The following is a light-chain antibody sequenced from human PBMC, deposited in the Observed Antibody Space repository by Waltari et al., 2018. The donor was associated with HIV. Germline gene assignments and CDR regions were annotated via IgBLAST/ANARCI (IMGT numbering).Light chain of an antibody. CDR1: SSDVGGSNY. J-gene: IGLJ1*01. V-gene: IGLV2-11*01. Sequence: QSALTQPRSVSGSPGQSVTISCTGTSSDVGGSNYVSWYQQHPGKAPQLMISDVNKRPSGVPYRFSGSKSGNTASLTISGLQAEDEADYYCCSYAGSYTYVFGTGTKVTVL. CDR3: CSYAGSYTYV. CDR2: DVN.